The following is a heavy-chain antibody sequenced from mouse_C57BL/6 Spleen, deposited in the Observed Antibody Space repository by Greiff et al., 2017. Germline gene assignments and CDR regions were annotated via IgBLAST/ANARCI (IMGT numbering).Heavy chain of an antibody. J-gene: IGHJ3*01. CDR3: GLGEGAWFAY. V-gene: IGHV1-69*01. D-gene: IGHD4-1*01. CDR1: GYTFTSYW. Sequence: QVQLQQPGAELVMPGASVKLSCKASGYTFTSYWMHWVKQRPGQGLEWIGEIDPSDSYTKYNQKFKGKSTLTVDKYSSTAYMQLSSLTSEDSAVYDCGLGEGAWFAYWGQGTLVTVSA. CDR2: IDPSDSYT.